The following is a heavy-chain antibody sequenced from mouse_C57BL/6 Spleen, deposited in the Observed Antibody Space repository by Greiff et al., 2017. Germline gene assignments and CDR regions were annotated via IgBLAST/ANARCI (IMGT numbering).Heavy chain of an antibody. D-gene: IGHD1-1*01. V-gene: IGHV1-39*01. CDR1: GYSFTDYN. Sequence: VQLQQSGPELVKPGASVKISCKASGYSFTDYNMNWVKQSNGKSLEWIGVINPNYGTTSYNQKFKGKATLTVDQSSSTAYMQLNSLTSEDSAVYYCAIITTVVDSYAMDYWGQGTSVTVSS. J-gene: IGHJ4*01. CDR3: AIITTVVDSYAMDY. CDR2: INPNYGTT.